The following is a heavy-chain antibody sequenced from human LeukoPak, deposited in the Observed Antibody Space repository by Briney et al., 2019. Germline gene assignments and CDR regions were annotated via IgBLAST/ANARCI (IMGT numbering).Heavy chain of an antibody. CDR3: ARIHYGEGDFDY. J-gene: IGHJ4*02. CDR1: GGSFSGYY. Sequence: SETLSLTCAVYGGSFSGYYWSWIRQPPGKGLEWIGEINHSGSTNYNPSLKSRVTISVDTSKNQFSLKLSSVTAADTAVYYCARIHYGEGDFDYWGQGILVTVSS. CDR2: INHSGST. V-gene: IGHV4-34*01. D-gene: IGHD3-10*01.